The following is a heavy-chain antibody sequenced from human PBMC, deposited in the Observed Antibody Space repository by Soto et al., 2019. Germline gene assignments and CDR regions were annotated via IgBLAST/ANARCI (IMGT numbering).Heavy chain of an antibody. CDR3: ARDWFDP. Sequence: DVQLVESGGGLVQPGRSLRLSCAASGFTFDDYAMHWVRQAPGKGLEWVSGISWNSGSIGYADSVKGRFTISRDNAKNSLYLQMNSLRAEDTALYYCARDWFDPWGQGTLVTVSS. J-gene: IGHJ5*02. CDR2: ISWNSGSI. V-gene: IGHV3-9*01. CDR1: GFTFDDYA.